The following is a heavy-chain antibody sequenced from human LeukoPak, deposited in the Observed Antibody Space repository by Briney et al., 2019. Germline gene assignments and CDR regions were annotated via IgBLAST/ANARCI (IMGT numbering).Heavy chain of an antibody. V-gene: IGHV3-23*01. Sequence: GGSLRLSCAASGFTFSSYAMSWVRQAPGKGLEWVSTISGSGGSTYYADSVKGRFTISRDNSKNTVYLQMNSLRAGDTAVYYCAKEYGHSKNAPFDYWGQGTLVTVSS. D-gene: IGHD4-11*01. CDR3: AKEYGHSKNAPFDY. CDR2: ISGSGGST. J-gene: IGHJ4*02. CDR1: GFTFSSYA.